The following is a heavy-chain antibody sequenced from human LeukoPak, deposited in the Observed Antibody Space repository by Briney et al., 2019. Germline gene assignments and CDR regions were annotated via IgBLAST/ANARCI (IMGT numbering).Heavy chain of an antibody. CDR1: GGTFSSYA. D-gene: IGHD3-3*01. V-gene: IGHV1-69*13. J-gene: IGHJ5*02. CDR2: IIPIFGTA. Sequence: ASVKVSCKASGGTFSSYAIGWVRQAPGQGLEWMGGIIPIFGTANYAQKFQGRVTITADESTSTAYMELSSLRSEDTAVYYCARKSTGSYDFWSGYSRNWFDPWGQGTPVTVSS. CDR3: ARKSTGSYDFWSGYSRNWFDP.